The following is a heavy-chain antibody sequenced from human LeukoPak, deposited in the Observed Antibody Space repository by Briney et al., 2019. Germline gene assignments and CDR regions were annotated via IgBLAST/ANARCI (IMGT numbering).Heavy chain of an antibody. Sequence: SQTLSLTCTVSGGSISSGGYYWSWIRQHPGKGLEWIGYVYYSGSTYYNPSLKSRVTISVDTSKNQFSLKLSSVTAADTAVYYCARTVAATLDYWGQGTLVTVSS. CDR2: VYYSGST. D-gene: IGHD2-15*01. J-gene: IGHJ4*02. V-gene: IGHV4-31*03. CDR1: GGSISSGGYY. CDR3: ARTVAATLDY.